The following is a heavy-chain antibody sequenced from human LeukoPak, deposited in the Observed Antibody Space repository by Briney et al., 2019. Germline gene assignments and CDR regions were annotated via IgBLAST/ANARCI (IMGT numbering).Heavy chain of an antibody. CDR3: ARGPFFRGYSYGYKYYFDY. D-gene: IGHD5-18*01. Sequence: ASVKVSCKASGYTFTSYDINWVRQATGQGLEWMGWMNPNSGNTGYAQKFQGRVTMTRNTSISTAYMELSSLRSEDTAVYYCARGPFFRGYSYGYKYYFDYWGQGTLVTVSS. CDR2: MNPNSGNT. V-gene: IGHV1-8*01. J-gene: IGHJ4*02. CDR1: GYTFTSYD.